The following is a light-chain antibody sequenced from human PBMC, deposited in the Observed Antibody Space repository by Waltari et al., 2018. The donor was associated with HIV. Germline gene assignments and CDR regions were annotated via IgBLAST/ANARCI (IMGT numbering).Light chain of an antibody. CDR3: CSYAGSSTWV. CDR2: EDS. Sequence: QSALTQPASVSGSPGQSITISCTGTSSDVGSFNLVSWYQLHPGKAPKLMIYEDSKRPSGVSKRFSGSKSGNTASLTISGLQAEDEADYYCCSYAGSSTWVFGGGTKLTVL. J-gene: IGLJ3*02. V-gene: IGLV2-23*01. CDR1: SSDVGSFNL.